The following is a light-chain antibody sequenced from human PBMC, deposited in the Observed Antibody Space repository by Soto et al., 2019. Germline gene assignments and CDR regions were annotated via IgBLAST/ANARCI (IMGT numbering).Light chain of an antibody. CDR1: QNIDTW. CDR3: QQYDTFPWT. Sequence: DIQVTQSPSTLSASVGDRVTITCRVSQNIDTWLAWFQQKPGRAPNLLIYRASDLQSGVPSRFSGSGSGTVFTLTISSLQPDDFATYYCQQYDTFPWTFGQGTKVEVK. V-gene: IGKV1-5*03. CDR2: RAS. J-gene: IGKJ1*01.